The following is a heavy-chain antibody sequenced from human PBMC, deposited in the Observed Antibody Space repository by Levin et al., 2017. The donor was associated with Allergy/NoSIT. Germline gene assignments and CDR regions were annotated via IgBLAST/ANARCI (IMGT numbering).Heavy chain of an antibody. V-gene: IGHV3-23*01. CDR1: GFTFGYFG. CDR3: AKDYYDSSASHWMYFDY. CDR2: IWGSGGNI. D-gene: IGHD3-22*01. Sequence: GGSLRLSCAASGFTFGYFGMSWVRQAPGKGLQWVSSIWGSGGNIYYADSVKGRFTISRDNSKNTLYLQMNSLRDEDTAVYYCAKDYYDSSASHWMYFDYWGQGTLVTVSS. J-gene: IGHJ4*02.